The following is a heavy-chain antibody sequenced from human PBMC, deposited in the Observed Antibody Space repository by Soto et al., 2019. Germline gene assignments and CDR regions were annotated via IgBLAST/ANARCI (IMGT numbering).Heavy chain of an antibody. D-gene: IGHD2-15*01. CDR3: ARDGDCSGGSCYSRGGYFAY. CDR1: GFTFSSYA. J-gene: IGHJ4*02. V-gene: IGHV3-30-3*01. Sequence: QVQLVESGGGVVQPGRSLRLSCAASGFTFSSYAMHWVRQAPGKGLEWVAVISYDGSNKYYADSVKGRFTISRDNSKNTLYLQMNSRRAEDTAVYYCARDGDCSGGSCYSRGGYFAYWGQGTLVTVSS. CDR2: ISYDGSNK.